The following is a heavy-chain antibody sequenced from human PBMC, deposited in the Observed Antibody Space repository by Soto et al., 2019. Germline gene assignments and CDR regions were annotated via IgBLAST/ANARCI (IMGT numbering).Heavy chain of an antibody. CDR3: VNDYGDYVYGMDV. CDR2: ISSNGGST. D-gene: IGHD4-17*01. Sequence: PGGSLRLSCSASGFTFSRYAMHWVRQAPGKGLEYVSAISSNGGSTYYADSVKGRFTISRDNSKNTLYLQMSSLRAEDTAVYYCVNDYGDYVYGMDVWGQGTTVTVSS. V-gene: IGHV3-64D*08. J-gene: IGHJ6*02. CDR1: GFTFSRYA.